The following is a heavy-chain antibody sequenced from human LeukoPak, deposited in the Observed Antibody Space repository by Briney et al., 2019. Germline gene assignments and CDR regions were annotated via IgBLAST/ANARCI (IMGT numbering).Heavy chain of an antibody. CDR1: GGSFSGYY. V-gene: IGHV4-34*01. J-gene: IGHJ4*02. CDR2: INHSGST. Sequence: SETLSLTCAVYGGSFSGYYWSWIRQPPGKGLEWIGEINHSGSTYYNPSLKSRVTISVDTSKNQFSLKLSSVTAADTAVYYCARHEDPWGYFDYWGQGTLVTVSS. D-gene: IGHD3-16*01. CDR3: ARHEDPWGYFDY.